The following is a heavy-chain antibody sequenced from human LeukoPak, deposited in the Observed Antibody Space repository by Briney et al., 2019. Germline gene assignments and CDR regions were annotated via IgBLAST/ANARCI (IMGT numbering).Heavy chain of an antibody. CDR3: AKWGDYDILTGYYVSDF. J-gene: IGHJ4*02. Sequence: PGGPLRLSCAASGFIFRNYAMSWVRQAPGKGLEWVSAITGSGGTTYYADCVKGRFPLSRDNSKNTLYVEMNTLRAEDSAVYYCAKWGDYDILTGYYVSDFWGQGTLVTVSS. CDR2: ITGSGGTT. V-gene: IGHV3-23*01. CDR1: GFIFRNYA. D-gene: IGHD3-9*01.